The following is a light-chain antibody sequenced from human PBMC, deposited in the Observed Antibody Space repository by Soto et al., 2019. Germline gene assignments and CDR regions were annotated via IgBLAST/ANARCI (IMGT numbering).Light chain of an antibody. CDR1: SSDVGGYNS. Sequence: QSVLTQPASVSGSPGQSITISCTGTSSDVGGYNSVSWYQQHPGKAPKLMIYGVSSRPSGVSNRFSGSKSGNTASLTISGLQTEDEADYYCSSYTTSTTPSDVFGTGTKLTVL. CDR2: GVS. CDR3: SSYTTSTTPSDV. V-gene: IGLV2-14*01. J-gene: IGLJ1*01.